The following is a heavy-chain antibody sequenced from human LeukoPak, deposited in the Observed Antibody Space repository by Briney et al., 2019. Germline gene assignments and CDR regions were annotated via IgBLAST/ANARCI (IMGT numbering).Heavy chain of an antibody. CDR1: GGSFSGYY. V-gene: IGHV4-34*01. CDR3: ARGPLRFLEWAPSHFDY. D-gene: IGHD3-3*01. CDR2: INHSGST. J-gene: IGHJ4*02. Sequence: KTSETLSLTCAVYGGSFSGYYWSWIRQPPGKGLEWIGEINHSGSTNYNPSLKSRVTISVDTSKNQFSLKLSSVTAADTAVYYCARGPLRFLEWAPSHFDYWGQGTLVTVSS.